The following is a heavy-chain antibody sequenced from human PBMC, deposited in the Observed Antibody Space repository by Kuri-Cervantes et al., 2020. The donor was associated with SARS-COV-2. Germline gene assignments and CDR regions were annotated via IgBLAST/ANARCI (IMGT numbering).Heavy chain of an antibody. CDR1: GGTFSSYA. J-gene: IGHJ4*02. CDR2: IIPIFARA. Sequence: SVKVSCKVSGGTFSSYAISWVRQAPGQGLEWMGGIIPIFARANYAQKFQGRVTITADQSTSTAYMELSSLRSEDTAVYYCARGPGLSDSRGYYYFYWGQGTLVTVSS. V-gene: IGHV1-69*13. D-gene: IGHD3-22*01. CDR3: ARGPGLSDSRGYYYFY.